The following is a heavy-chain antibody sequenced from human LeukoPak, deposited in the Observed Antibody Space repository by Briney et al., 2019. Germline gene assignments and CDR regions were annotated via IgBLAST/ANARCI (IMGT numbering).Heavy chain of an antibody. CDR3: AELGITMIGGV. D-gene: IGHD3-10*02. V-gene: IGHV3-48*03. Sequence: GGSLRLSCAASGFTFSSYEMNRVRQAPGKGLKWFSYISSTGSTIYYADTVTGRFTISYDNAKNSLYLQMNSLRAEDTDVYYCAELGITMIGGVWGKGTTVTISS. CDR2: ISSTGSTI. CDR1: GFTFSSYE. J-gene: IGHJ6*04.